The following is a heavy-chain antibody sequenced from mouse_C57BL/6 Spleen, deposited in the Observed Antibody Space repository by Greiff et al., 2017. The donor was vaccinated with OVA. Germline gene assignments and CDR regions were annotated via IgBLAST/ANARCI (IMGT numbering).Heavy chain of an antibody. Sequence: VKVVESGAELVKPGTSVKVSCKASGYAFTNYLIEWVKQKLGQGLEWIGVINPGSGGTNYNEKFKGKATLTADKSSSTAYMQLSSLTSEDSAVYFCAREDYGAYWGQGTLVTVSA. V-gene: IGHV1-54*01. CDR2: INPGSGGT. CDR3: AREDYGAY. J-gene: IGHJ3*01. D-gene: IGHD2-4*01. CDR1: GYAFTNYL.